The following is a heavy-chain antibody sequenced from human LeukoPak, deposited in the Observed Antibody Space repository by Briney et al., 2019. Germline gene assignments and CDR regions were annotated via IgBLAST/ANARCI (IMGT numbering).Heavy chain of an antibody. CDR2: IYYSGST. J-gene: IGHJ4*02. CDR3: ARGVSVYYDSSGYYYFDY. D-gene: IGHD3-22*01. V-gene: IGHV4-31*11. CDR1: GDSISSDDFY. Sequence: SETLSLTCAVSGDSISSDDFYWSWVRQHPGKGLEWIGYIYYSGSTSYNPSLKSRPTISVDTSKNQFSLRLRSVTAADTAVYYCARGVSVYYDSSGYYYFDYWGQGTLVTVSS.